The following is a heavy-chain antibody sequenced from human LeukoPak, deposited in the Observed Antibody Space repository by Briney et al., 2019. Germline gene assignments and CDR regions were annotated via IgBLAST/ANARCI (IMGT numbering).Heavy chain of an antibody. V-gene: IGHV4-4*07. D-gene: IGHD6-13*01. CDR3: ARGIAAAYSWFDP. Sequence: PSETLSLTCTVSGCSISSSYWSWIRQPAGKGLEWIGRIYPSGSANYNPSLESRVTMSVDTSENQFYLKVNSVTAADTAVYYCARGIAAAYSWFDPWGQGTLVTVSS. CDR1: GCSISSSY. J-gene: IGHJ5*02. CDR2: IYPSGSA.